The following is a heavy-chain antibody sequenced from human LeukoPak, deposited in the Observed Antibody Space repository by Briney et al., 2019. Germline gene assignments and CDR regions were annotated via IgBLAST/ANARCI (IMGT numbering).Heavy chain of an antibody. J-gene: IGHJ4*02. Sequence: PGGSLRLSCAASGFTFSSYAMSWVRQAPGRGLEWVARIKSKDVGGTAANAAPVEGRFTISRDDSKNTLYLQMNSLKTEDTAVYYCTTDYSWGQGTLVTVSS. V-gene: IGHV3-15*01. CDR3: TTDYS. CDR1: GFTFSSYA. D-gene: IGHD1-26*01. CDR2: IKSKDVGGTA.